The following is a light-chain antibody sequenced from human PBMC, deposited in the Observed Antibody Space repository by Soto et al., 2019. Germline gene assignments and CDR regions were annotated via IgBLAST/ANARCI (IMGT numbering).Light chain of an antibody. CDR2: AAS. J-gene: IGKJ5*01. V-gene: IGKV3D-15*01. CDR3: QQYNNRPPIT. Sequence: EIVMTQSPATLSVSPGARATLSCRASQSVSSNLAWYQQKPGQAPRLLIYAASDRATGIPARFSGSGSGTEFTLTISGLQSEDFGVYLCQQYNNRPPITFGQGTRLEIK. CDR1: QSVSSN.